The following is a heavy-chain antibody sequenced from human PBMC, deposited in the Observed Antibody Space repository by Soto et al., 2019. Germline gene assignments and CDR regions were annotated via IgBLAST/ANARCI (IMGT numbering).Heavy chain of an antibody. CDR1: GGSINSSNW. V-gene: IGHV4-4*02. Sequence: SETLSLTCAVSGGSINSSNWWSWVRQPPGKGLEWIGEIYHSGSTNYNPSLKSRVTISVDKSKNQFSLKLSSVTAADTAVYYCAKPTAGSGWRNWFDPWGQGTLVTVSS. CDR2: IYHSGST. CDR3: AKPTAGSGWRNWFDP. D-gene: IGHD6-19*01. J-gene: IGHJ5*02.